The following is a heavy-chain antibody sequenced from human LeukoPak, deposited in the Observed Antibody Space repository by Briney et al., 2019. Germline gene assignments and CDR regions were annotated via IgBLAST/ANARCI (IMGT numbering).Heavy chain of an antibody. V-gene: IGHV3-23*01. CDR3: ARIGSGYPVLYYYMDV. J-gene: IGHJ6*03. D-gene: IGHD3-3*01. Sequence: PGGSLRLSCAASGFTFSSYAMSWVRQAPGKGLEWVSAISGSGGSTYYADSVKGRFTISRDNSKNTLYLQMNSLRAEDTAVYYCARIGSGYPVLYYYMDVWGKGTTVTVSS. CDR1: GFTFSSYA. CDR2: ISGSGGST.